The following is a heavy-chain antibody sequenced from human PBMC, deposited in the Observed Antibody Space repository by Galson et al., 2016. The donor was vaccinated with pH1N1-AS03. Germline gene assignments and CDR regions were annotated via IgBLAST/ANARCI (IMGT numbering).Heavy chain of an antibody. D-gene: IGHD3-3*01. V-gene: IGHV7-4-1*02. CDR2: INTYTGDT. CDR3: TREGIVAQFMEWYLFY. J-gene: IGHJ4*02. CDR1: GYSFISYA. Sequence: SVKVSCKASGYSFISYAIHWVRQAPGQGPEWMGWINTYTGDTKLAQGFAGRFVFSLDASVSTAYLQITSLKAEDTAIYYCTREGIVAQFMEWYLFYWGQGTQLTVSS.